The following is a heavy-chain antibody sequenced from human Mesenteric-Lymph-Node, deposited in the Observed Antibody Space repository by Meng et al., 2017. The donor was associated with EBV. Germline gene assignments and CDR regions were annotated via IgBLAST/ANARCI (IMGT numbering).Heavy chain of an antibody. CDR1: GGSIAGGSY. CDR3: ARRSGSYYGYFDY. D-gene: IGHD1-26*01. Sequence: HVQLQEVGPGLVKPSQTVSLTCSVSGGSIAGGSYWSWVRQPPGKGLEWIAFIHYSGDTYYNPSLKSRLTISVDTSKDQFSLRLRSVTAADTAVYYCARRSGSYYGYFDYWGQGTLVTVSS. J-gene: IGHJ4*02. V-gene: IGHV4-30-4*01. CDR2: IHYSGDT.